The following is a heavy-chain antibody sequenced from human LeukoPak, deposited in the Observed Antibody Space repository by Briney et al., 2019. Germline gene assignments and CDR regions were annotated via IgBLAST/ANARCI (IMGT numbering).Heavy chain of an antibody. CDR3: ARVAQLVRNWFDP. CDR2: INPNSGGT. V-gene: IGHV1-2*02. J-gene: IGHJ5*02. Sequence: ASVKVSCKASGYTFTGYYMHWVRQAPGQGLEWMGWINPNSGGTNYAQKFQGRVTMTRDTSISTAYMELRSLRSDDTAVYYCARVAQLVRNWFDPWGQGTLVTVSS. D-gene: IGHD6-13*01. CDR1: GYTFTGYY.